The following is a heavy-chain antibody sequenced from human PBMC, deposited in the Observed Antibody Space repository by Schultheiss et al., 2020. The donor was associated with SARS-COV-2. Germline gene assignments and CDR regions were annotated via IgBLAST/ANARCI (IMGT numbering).Heavy chain of an antibody. CDR3: ARVKGGFWGRRGAFDI. CDR1: GGTFSSYA. D-gene: IGHD3-10*01. V-gene: IGHV1-18*01. Sequence: GGSLRLSCAASGGTFSSYAISWVRQAPGQGLEWMGWMSAYNGNTNYAQKLQGRVTMTTDTSTSTAYMELRSLRSDDTAVYYCARVKGGFWGRRGAFDIWGQGTMVTVSS. J-gene: IGHJ3*02. CDR2: MSAYNGNT.